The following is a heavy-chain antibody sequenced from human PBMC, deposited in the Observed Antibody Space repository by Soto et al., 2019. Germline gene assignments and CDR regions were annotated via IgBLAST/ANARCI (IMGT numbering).Heavy chain of an antibody. Sequence: QVQLVQSGAEVRKPGASVRVSCKAAGYTFSITYLHWLRQAPGQGLEWLGLVYPSGGGTNYKESFKGRLNITRDTSTSTVYMDLSTQTSEDTAIYYCARGYCSGGNCYNGLDVWGQGTTVTVSS. J-gene: IGHJ6*02. CDR2: VYPSGGGT. V-gene: IGHV1-46*01. D-gene: IGHD2-15*01. CDR3: ARGYCSGGNCYNGLDV. CDR1: GYTFSITY.